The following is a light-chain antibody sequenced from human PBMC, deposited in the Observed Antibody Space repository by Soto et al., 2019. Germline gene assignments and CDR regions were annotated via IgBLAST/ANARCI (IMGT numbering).Light chain of an antibody. Sequence: SYELTQPPSVSLAPGQTATVTCGGDNIGSKSVHWYQQKPGQAPVLIVYDNSDRPSGIPERFAGSNSGNTATLTISRVEAGDEADYDCQVWDTTSDHVVFGGGTKLTVL. J-gene: IGLJ2*01. CDR3: QVWDTTSDHVV. CDR2: DNS. V-gene: IGLV3-21*02. CDR1: NIGSKS.